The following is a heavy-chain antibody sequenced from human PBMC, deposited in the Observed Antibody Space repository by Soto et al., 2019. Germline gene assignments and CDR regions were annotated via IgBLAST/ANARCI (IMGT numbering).Heavy chain of an antibody. Sequence: GGSLRLSCAASGFTFSSYAMSWVRQAPGKGLEWVSAISGSGGSTYYADSVKGRFTIFRDNSKNTLYLQMNSLRAEDTAVYYCAKVFTAVARTPVPFFDYWGQGTLVTVSS. J-gene: IGHJ4*02. V-gene: IGHV3-23*01. CDR2: ISGSGGST. CDR3: AKVFTAVARTPVPFFDY. CDR1: GFTFSSYA. D-gene: IGHD6-19*01.